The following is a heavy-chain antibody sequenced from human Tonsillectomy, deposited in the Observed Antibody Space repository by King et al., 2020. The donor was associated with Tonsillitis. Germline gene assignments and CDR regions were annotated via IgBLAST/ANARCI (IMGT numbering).Heavy chain of an antibody. J-gene: IGHJ4*02. Sequence: QLQESGPGLVKPSEALSLTCTVSGGSISSYYWSWIRQSPGKGVEWIGYIYSGSTNYNPSLKSRVTISVDTSNNQFSLKLSSVTTADTAVYYCAGGSSRGWYTFDYWGQGTLVTVSS. V-gene: IGHV4-59*01. D-gene: IGHD6-19*01. CDR1: GGSISSYY. CDR3: AGGSSRGWYTFDY. CDR2: IYSGST.